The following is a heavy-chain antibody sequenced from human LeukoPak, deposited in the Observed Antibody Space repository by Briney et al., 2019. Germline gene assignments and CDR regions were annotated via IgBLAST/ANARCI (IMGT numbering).Heavy chain of an antibody. V-gene: IGHV4-59*01. CDR1: SGSISSYY. J-gene: IGHJ5*02. Sequence: PSETLSLTCTVSSGSISSYYWSWIRRPPGKGLEWIGYIYSSGSTNYNPSLKSRVTISVDTSKNQFSLKLSSVTAADTAVYYCARPWHDSSIVGFDPWGQGTLVTVSS. CDR3: ARPWHDSSIVGFDP. D-gene: IGHD4-11*01. CDR2: IYSSGST.